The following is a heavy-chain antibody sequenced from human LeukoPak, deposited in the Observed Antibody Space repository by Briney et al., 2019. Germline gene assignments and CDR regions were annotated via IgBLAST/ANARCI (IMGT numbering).Heavy chain of an antibody. CDR1: GFTFSSYA. J-gene: IGHJ4*02. Sequence: GVSLRLSCAASGFTFSSYAMSWVRQAPGKGLEWVSFISGSGGSTNYADSVKGRFTISRDNSKNTVYLQMNTLRAEDTALYYCAKHSDCSGSTCYKFDYWGQGSLVTASS. CDR2: ISGSGGST. D-gene: IGHD2-15*01. V-gene: IGHV3-23*01. CDR3: AKHSDCSGSTCYKFDY.